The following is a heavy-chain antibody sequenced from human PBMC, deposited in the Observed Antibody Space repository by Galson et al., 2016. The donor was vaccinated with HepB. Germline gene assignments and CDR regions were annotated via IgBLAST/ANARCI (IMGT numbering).Heavy chain of an antibody. CDR3: ASASFIEYRKTRSEDAFDI. D-gene: IGHD2/OR15-2a*01. CDR2: ILPMTDTV. V-gene: IGHV1-69*06. J-gene: IGHJ3*02. Sequence: SVKVSCKASGGTFSKFAITWVRQAPGQGLEWMGGILPMTDTVDYAQKLQGRVTITADKSTSTAYMGLSSLRSEDTAVYNCASASFIEYRKTRSEDAFDIWGQGTMVTVSS. CDR1: GGTFSKFA.